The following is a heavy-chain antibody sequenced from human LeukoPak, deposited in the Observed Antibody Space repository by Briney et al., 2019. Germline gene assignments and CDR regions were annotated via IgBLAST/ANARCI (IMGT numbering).Heavy chain of an antibody. D-gene: IGHD2-21*02. V-gene: IGHV4-59*08. CDR3: ASLAYCGGDCPGGYYFDY. Sequence: SETLSLTCTVSGGSINSYYWSWIRQPPGKGLEWIGYIYYSGSTNYNPSLKSRVTISVDTSKNQFSLKLSSVTAADTAVYYCASLAYCGGDCPGGYYFDYWGQGTLVTVSS. CDR1: GGSINSYY. CDR2: IYYSGST. J-gene: IGHJ4*02.